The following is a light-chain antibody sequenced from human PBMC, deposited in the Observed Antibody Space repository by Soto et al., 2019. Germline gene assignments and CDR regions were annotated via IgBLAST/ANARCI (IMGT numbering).Light chain of an antibody. J-gene: IGLJ2*01. Sequence: QSVLTQSPSASASLGAAVKLTCTLSSGHSSYAIAWHQQQPEKGPHYLMKLNSDGTHSKGDGIPDRFSGSSSGAERYLTISSLQSEDEADYYCQTWGTGIVVFGGGTKVTVL. CDR3: QTWGTGIVV. CDR2: LNSDGTH. V-gene: IGLV4-69*01. CDR1: SGHSSYA.